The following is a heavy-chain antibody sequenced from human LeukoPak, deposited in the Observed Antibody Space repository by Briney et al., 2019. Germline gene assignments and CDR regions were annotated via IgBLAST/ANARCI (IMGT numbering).Heavy chain of an antibody. CDR2: ISGSGGST. V-gene: IGHV3-23*01. CDR1: GFTFSSYA. Sequence: GGSLRLSCAASGFTFSSYAMSWVRQAPGKGLEWVSAISGSGGSTYYADSVKGRFTISRDNSKNTLYLQMSSLRAEDTAVYYCAKVFCGGDCYSHYYYYGMDVWGQGTTVTVSS. D-gene: IGHD2-21*02. J-gene: IGHJ6*02. CDR3: AKVFCGGDCYSHYYYYGMDV.